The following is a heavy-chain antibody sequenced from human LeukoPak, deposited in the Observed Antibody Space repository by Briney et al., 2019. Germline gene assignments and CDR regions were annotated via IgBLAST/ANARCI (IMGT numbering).Heavy chain of an antibody. CDR1: GFTFTSYA. J-gene: IGHJ4*02. V-gene: IGHV1-3*01. CDR3: ARDPGTPWIQLWFDY. Sequence: GGSLRLSCAASGFTFTSYAMHWVRQAPGQRLEWMGWINAGNGNTKYSQKFQGRVTITRDTSASTAYMELSSLRSEDTAVYYCARDPGTPWIQLWFDYWGQGTPVTVSS. CDR2: INAGNGNT. D-gene: IGHD5-18*01.